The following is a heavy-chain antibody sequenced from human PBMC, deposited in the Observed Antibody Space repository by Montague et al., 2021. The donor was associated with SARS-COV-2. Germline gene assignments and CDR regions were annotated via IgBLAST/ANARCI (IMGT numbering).Heavy chain of an antibody. V-gene: IGHV4-34*01. CDR1: GGSFRGYY. J-gene: IGHJ4*02. Sequence: SETLSLTCAVYGGSFRGYYWTWSRQSPGKGLEWIAEMNHSGTTNYNFNPSLRSRVTISVDTSKSQFSLKLTSVTAADTAVYYCARWDPQTLTLIGLRGKSASDYWGQGTLVTVSS. D-gene: IGHD4-23*01. CDR3: ARWDPQTLTLIGLRGKSASDY. CDR2: MNHSGTT.